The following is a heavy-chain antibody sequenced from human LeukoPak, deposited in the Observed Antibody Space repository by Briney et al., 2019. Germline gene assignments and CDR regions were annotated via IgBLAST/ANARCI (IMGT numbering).Heavy chain of an antibody. Sequence: GGSLRLSCAASGFTFSDYYMSWIRQAPGKGLEWVSYISSSSSYTNYADSVKGRFTISRDNAKNSLYLQMNSLRAEDTAVCFCAKSRGIYCRSSSCSFDYWGQGILVTVSS. D-gene: IGHD2-2*01. CDR1: GFTFSDYY. CDR2: ISSSSSYT. CDR3: AKSRGIYCRSSSCSFDY. V-gene: IGHV3-11*03. J-gene: IGHJ4*02.